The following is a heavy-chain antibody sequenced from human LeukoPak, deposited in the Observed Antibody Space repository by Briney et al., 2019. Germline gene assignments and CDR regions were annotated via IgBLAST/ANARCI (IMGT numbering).Heavy chain of an antibody. V-gene: IGHV4-34*01. Sequence: PSETLSLTCAVFGGSFSGYYWNWIRQPPGKGLEWIGEINHSGSTKYNPSLKSRVTILVDTSKNQFSLKLSSVTAADTAVYYCARERPYYDSSGYHDYWGQGTLATVSS. D-gene: IGHD3-22*01. CDR2: INHSGST. CDR3: ARERPYYDSSGYHDY. J-gene: IGHJ4*02. CDR1: GGSFSGYY.